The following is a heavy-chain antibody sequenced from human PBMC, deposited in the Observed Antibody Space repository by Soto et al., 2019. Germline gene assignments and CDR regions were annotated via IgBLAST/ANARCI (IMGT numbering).Heavy chain of an antibody. CDR1: GYTFTSYY. CDR3: ARDYYGSGSYYIHYCYDGMDV. CDR2: INPSGGST. V-gene: IGHV1-46*01. J-gene: IGHJ6*02. Sequence: ASVKVSCKASGYTFTSYYMHWVRQAPGQGLEWMGIINPSGGSTSYAQKFQGRVTMTRDTSTSTVYMELSSLRSEDTAVYYCARDYYGSGSYYIHYCYDGMDVWGQGTTVTVSS. D-gene: IGHD3-10*01.